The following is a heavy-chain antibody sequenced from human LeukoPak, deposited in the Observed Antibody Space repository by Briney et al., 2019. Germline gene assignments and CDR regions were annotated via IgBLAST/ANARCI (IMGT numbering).Heavy chain of an antibody. CDR3: GKDYRRAVGSSPFEY. Sequence: GGSLRLSCAASGFTFSSYAMSWVRQAPGKGLEWVSAIIGSGGSTYYADSVKGRFTNSRDNSKNTLYLQMHSLRAQDTAIYYRGKDYRRAVGSSPFEYWGQGTLVTVSS. V-gene: IGHV3-23*01. CDR1: GFTFSSYA. D-gene: IGHD1-26*01. J-gene: IGHJ4*02. CDR2: IIGSGGST.